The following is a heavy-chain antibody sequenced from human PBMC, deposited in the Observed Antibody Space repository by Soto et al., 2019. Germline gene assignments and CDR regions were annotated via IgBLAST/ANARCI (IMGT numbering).Heavy chain of an antibody. CDR3: ARGLREVYY. CDR2: IKQDGSEK. CDR1: GFTFTSYW. D-gene: IGHD6-6*01. J-gene: IGHJ4*02. Sequence: GGSLRLSCAASGFTFTSYWMSWGLQAPGKGLEWVANIKQDGSEKYYVDSVKGRFTISRDNAKNSLYLQMNSLRAEDTAVYYCARGLREVYYWGQGTLVTVSS. V-gene: IGHV3-7*01.